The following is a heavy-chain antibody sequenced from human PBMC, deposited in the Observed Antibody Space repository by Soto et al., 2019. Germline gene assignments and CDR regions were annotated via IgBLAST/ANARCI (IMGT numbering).Heavy chain of an antibody. J-gene: IGHJ6*03. Sequence: GDSVSSNSAAWNWIRQSPSRGLEWLGRTYYRSKWYNDYAVSVKSRVAISIDTQKNQFSLQLSSVTVADTAFYYCAGGGSIVVATRRLMDVWGKGTTVTVSS. V-gene: IGHV6-1*01. CDR3: AGGGSIVVATRRLMDV. CDR1: GDSVSSNSAA. D-gene: IGHD3-22*01. CDR2: TYYRSKWYN.